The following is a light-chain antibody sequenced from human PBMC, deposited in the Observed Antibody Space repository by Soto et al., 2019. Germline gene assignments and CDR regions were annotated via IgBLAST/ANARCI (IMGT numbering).Light chain of an antibody. CDR1: QSVSSSY. Sequence: EIVLTQSPGTLSLSPVERATLSCRASQSVSSSYLAWYQQKPGQAPRLLIYGASSRATGIPDRFSGSGSGTDFTLTISRLEPEDFAVYYCQQYGSSPPRTFGQGTKV. V-gene: IGKV3-20*01. CDR2: GAS. CDR3: QQYGSSPPRT. J-gene: IGKJ1*01.